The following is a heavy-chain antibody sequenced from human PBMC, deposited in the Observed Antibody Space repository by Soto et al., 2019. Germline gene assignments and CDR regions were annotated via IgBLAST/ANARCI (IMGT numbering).Heavy chain of an antibody. J-gene: IGHJ5*02. CDR3: ARVSVVAANWFDP. V-gene: IGHV4-31*03. Sequence: SETLSLTCTVSGGSISSGGYYWSWIRQHPGKGLEWIGYIYYSGSTYYNPSLKSRVTISVDTSKNQFSLKLSSVTAADTAVYYCARVSVVAANWFDPWGQGTLVTVSS. CDR1: GGSISSGGYY. D-gene: IGHD2-15*01. CDR2: IYYSGST.